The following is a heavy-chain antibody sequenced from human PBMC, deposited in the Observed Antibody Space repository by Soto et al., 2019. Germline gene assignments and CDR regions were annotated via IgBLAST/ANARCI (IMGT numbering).Heavy chain of an antibody. Sequence: SETLSLTCTVSGGSISSYYWTWIRQPPGKGLEWIGYIYYSGNTNYNPSLKSRITISVDTSKNQFSLNLSSVTAADTAVYYCARLRTWLVDYWGQGTLVTVSS. CDR3: ARLRTWLVDY. CDR2: IYYSGNT. J-gene: IGHJ4*02. CDR1: GGSISSYY. D-gene: IGHD6-19*01. V-gene: IGHV4-59*08.